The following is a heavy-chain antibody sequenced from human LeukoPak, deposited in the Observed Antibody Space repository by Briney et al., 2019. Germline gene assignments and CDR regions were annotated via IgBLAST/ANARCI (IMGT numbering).Heavy chain of an antibody. CDR3: ARGRDITMVRGVDY. V-gene: IGHV3-66*01. CDR1: GFTFSSYA. J-gene: IGHJ4*02. CDR2: IYSGGST. D-gene: IGHD3-10*01. Sequence: GGSLRLSCAASGFTFSSYAMSWVRQAPGKGLEWVSVIYSGGSTYYADSVKGRFTISRDNSKNTLYLQMNSLRAEDTAVYYCARGRDITMVRGVDYWGQGTLVTVSS.